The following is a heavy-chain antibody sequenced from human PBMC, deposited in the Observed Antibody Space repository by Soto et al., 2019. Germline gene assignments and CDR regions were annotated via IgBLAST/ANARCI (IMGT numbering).Heavy chain of an antibody. CDR3: ARVRWGYPGEGAHFDY. V-gene: IGHV3-53*01. CDR2: IYSGGST. CDR1: GFTVSSNY. D-gene: IGHD3-16*01. J-gene: IGHJ4*02. Sequence: GGSLRLSCAASGFTVSSNYMSWVRQAPGKGLEWVSVIYSGGSTYYADSVKGRFTISRDNSKNTLYLQMNSLRAEDTAVYYCARVRWGYPGEGAHFDYWGQGTLVTVSS.